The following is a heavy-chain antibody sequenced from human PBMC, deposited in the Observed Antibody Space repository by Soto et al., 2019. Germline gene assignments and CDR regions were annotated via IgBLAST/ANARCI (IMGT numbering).Heavy chain of an antibody. J-gene: IGHJ6*02. Sequence: SEPLSLTCPISCASINSCYWSWILQPPGQGLEWIGYIYYSGSTNYNPSLKSRVTISVDTSKNQFSLKLSSVTAADTAVYYCAREGYSSGYYYYYGMDVWGQGTTVTVSS. D-gene: IGHD3-22*01. CDR2: IYYSGST. CDR3: AREGYSSGYYYYYGMDV. CDR1: CASINSCY. V-gene: IGHV4-59*01.